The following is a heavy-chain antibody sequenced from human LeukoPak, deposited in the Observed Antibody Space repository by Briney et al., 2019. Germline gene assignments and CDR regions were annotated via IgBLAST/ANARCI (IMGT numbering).Heavy chain of an antibody. Sequence: SGGSLRLSCAASGFTFSSYSMNWVRQAPGKGLEWVSSISSSSSYIYYADSVKGRFTISRDNAKNSLYLQMNSLRAEDTAVYYCARGGDGGDYDILTGYYMDVRGKGTTVTVSS. CDR2: ISSSSSYI. D-gene: IGHD3-9*01. J-gene: IGHJ6*03. CDR1: GFTFSSYS. V-gene: IGHV3-21*01. CDR3: ARGGDGGDYDILTGYYMDV.